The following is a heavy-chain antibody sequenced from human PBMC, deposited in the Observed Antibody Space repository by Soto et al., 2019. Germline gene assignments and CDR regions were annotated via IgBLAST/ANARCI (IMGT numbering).Heavy chain of an antibody. CDR3: AKRRGAGGHFDY. CDR1: VFTFSSYA. D-gene: IGHD2-15*01. J-gene: IGHJ4*02. Sequence: QPGWSLRLSCASSVFTFSSYAMGWVRQGPGKGLEWVAVVSIGGSTHYADSVRGRFTISRDNSKNTLSLQMNSLTAEDTAVYFCAKRRGAGGHFDYWGQGALVTVSS. CDR2: VSIGGST. V-gene: IGHV3-23*01.